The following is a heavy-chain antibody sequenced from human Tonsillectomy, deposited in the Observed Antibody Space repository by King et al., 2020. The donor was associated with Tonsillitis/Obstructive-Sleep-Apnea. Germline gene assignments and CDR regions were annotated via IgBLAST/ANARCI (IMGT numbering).Heavy chain of an antibody. CDR2: INHSGRT. V-gene: IGHV4-34*01. D-gene: IGHD3-10*01. CDR3: ARRGNVSVTFDI. CDR1: GGSFSGYY. J-gene: IGHJ3*02. Sequence: VQLQQWGAGLLKPSETLSLTCAVYGGSFSGYYWSWIRQPPGKGLEWIGEINHSGRTNYNPSLKSRVTISVDTSKNQFSLKLSSVTAADTAVYYCARRGNVSVTFDIWGQGTMVTVSS.